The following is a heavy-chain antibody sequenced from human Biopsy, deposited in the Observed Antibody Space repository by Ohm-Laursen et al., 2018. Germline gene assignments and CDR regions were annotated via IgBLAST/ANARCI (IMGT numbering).Heavy chain of an antibody. CDR2: IYSGGNT. J-gene: IGHJ4*02. CDR1: GDSLTSGPEN. D-gene: IGHD6-19*01. CDR3: ARGRRTSGWPYFGN. V-gene: IGHV4-61*01. Sequence: TLSLTCTVSGDSLTSGPENWSWIRQSPGQGLEYIGFIYSGGNTNYNPSLKNRVTMSVDTSKNQFYLKLYSVTAADTAVYYCARGRRTSGWPYFGNWGQGALVIVSS.